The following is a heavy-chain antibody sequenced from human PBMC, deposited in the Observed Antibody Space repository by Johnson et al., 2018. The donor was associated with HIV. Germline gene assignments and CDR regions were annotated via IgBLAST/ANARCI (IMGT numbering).Heavy chain of an antibody. CDR2: ISYDGKNN. J-gene: IGHJ3*02. V-gene: IGHV3-30*14. Sequence: QVQLVESGGGLVQPGGSLRLSCAASGFTFSSYAMSWVRQAPGKGLEWVAVISYDGKNNYYTDSVKGRFTISRDDSKNTLYLQMNSLRPDDSAIYYCARVRAGRENAFDIWGQGTMVTVSS. CDR3: ARVRAGRENAFDI. D-gene: IGHD1-26*01. CDR1: GFTFSSYA.